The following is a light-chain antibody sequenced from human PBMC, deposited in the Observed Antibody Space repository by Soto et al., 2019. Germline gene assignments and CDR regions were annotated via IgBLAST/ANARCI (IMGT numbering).Light chain of an antibody. CDR2: DAS. CDR1: QSVSSY. Sequence: EIVLTQSPATLSLSPGERATLFCRASQSVSSYFAWYQQKPGQAPNLLIYDASNRATGIPARFSGSGSGTDFTLTISSLAPEDFAVYYCQQRSNWPLTLGQGTRLE. CDR3: QQRSNWPLT. J-gene: IGKJ5*01. V-gene: IGKV3-11*01.